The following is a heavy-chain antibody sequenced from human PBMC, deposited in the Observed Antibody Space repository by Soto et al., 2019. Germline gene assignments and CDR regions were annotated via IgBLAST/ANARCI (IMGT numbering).Heavy chain of an antibody. J-gene: IGHJ4*02. Sequence: QVQLVQSGAEVKKPGASVKVSCKASGYTFTRSYMHWVRQAPGQGLEWMGIVNPSGGNTNYAQKFQSRGTMTRDTSTSTVYMELSSLTSEDTAVYYCARGPNGGKIYYFDYWGQGTLVTVSS. V-gene: IGHV1-46*01. D-gene: IGHD2-15*01. CDR1: GYTFTRSY. CDR3: ARGPNGGKIYYFDY. CDR2: VNPSGGNT.